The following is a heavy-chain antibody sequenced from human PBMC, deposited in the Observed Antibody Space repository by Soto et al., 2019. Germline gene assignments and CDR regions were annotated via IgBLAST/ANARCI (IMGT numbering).Heavy chain of an antibody. D-gene: IGHD6-13*01. Sequence: LSLTCTVSGGSISSNYWTWIRQPPGKGLEWIGYVYNSGSTNYNPSLKSRVTISEDTSKSQFSLKVNSMTAADTAVYYCARYRREAVAGYTLDNWGQGILVTV. V-gene: IGHV4-59*01. CDR1: GGSISSNY. J-gene: IGHJ4*02. CDR3: ARYRREAVAGYTLDN. CDR2: VYNSGST.